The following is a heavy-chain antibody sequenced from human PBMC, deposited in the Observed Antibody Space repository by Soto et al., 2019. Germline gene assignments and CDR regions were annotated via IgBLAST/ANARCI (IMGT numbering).Heavy chain of an antibody. Sequence: WGSLRLSCAASGFNFYDYYISWIRQAPGKGLEWVADINSDGTTTHYADSVKGRFTISRDNAKKSVYLQMISLRVDDTAVYYCSRDAWGGPSGQGTMVTSPQ. CDR1: GFNFYDYY. D-gene: IGHD3-10*01. CDR3: SRDAWGGP. J-gene: IGHJ5*02. CDR2: INSDGTTT. V-gene: IGHV3-11*01.